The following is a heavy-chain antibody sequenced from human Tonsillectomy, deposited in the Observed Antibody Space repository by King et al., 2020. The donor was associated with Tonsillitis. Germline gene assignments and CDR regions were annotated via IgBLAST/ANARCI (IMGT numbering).Heavy chain of an antibody. D-gene: IGHD4-17*01. CDR1: GFTFSSCG. V-gene: IGHV3-33*01. Sequence: VQLVESGGGVVQPGRSLRLACAASGFTFSSCGMHWVRQAPGKRLEWVAVICYDGSKKYYADFVKGRFTISRDNSKNTLFLQMNSLRAEDTAVYYCASTRIDYAAFDIWGQGTMVTVSS. CDR2: ICYDGSKK. CDR3: ASTRIDYAAFDI. J-gene: IGHJ3*02.